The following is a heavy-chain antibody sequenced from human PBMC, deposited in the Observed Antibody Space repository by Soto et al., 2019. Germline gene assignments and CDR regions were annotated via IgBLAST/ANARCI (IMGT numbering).Heavy chain of an antibody. J-gene: IGHJ4*02. V-gene: IGHV4-39*01. CDR2: IYYSGST. CDR3: AAIVVVPAARDGILDY. Sequence: SETLSLTCTVSGGSISSSSYYWGWIRQPPGKGLEWIGSIYYSGSTYYNPSLKSRVTISVDTSKNQFSLKLSSVTAADTAVYYCAAIVVVPAARDGILDYWGQGTLVTVSS. D-gene: IGHD2-2*01. CDR1: GGSISSSSYY.